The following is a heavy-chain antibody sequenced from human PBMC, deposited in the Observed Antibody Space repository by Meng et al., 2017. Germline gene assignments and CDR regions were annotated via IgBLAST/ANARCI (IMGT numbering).Heavy chain of an antibody. J-gene: IGHJ3*02. V-gene: IGHV6-1*01. CDR2: TFYRSKWYK. Sequence: VQPHQSGPGLWKPSQTPTLTCAISGDSVSSNSVAWHWIRQSPSRGLEWLGRTFYRSKWYKDFALSLKSRITINPDTSKNQFSLQLNSVTPEDTAVYYCARGLGNAFDIWGQGTLVTVSS. CDR3: ARGLGNAFDI. CDR1: GDSVSSNSVA.